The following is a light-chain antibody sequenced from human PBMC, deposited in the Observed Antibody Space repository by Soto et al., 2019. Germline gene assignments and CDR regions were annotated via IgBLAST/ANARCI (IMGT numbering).Light chain of an antibody. CDR3: QQRDNWSSVT. J-gene: IGKJ4*01. Sequence: EIVLTQSPANLSLSPGDRATLSCRASQSVRSFLAWYQQKPGQAPRLLIYDASNRATGIPARFSGSGSATDFTLIISSLEPEDFAVYYCQQRDNWSSVTFGGGTKVEIK. CDR2: DAS. V-gene: IGKV3-11*01. CDR1: QSVRSF.